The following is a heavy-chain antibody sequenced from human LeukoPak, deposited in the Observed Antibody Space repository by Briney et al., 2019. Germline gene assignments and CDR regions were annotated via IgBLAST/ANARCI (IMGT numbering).Heavy chain of an antibody. Sequence: GGSLRLSCAASGFTFSSYNMNWVRQTPGQGLEWVSSITSGSSHIYYADSVKGRFTISRDNAKSTLYLQMNSLRAEDTAVYYCARNYAGRINQFDMWGHGTMVTVSS. D-gene: IGHD3-16*01. CDR3: ARNYAGRINQFDM. CDR2: ITSGSSHI. CDR1: GFTFSSYN. J-gene: IGHJ3*02. V-gene: IGHV3-21*01.